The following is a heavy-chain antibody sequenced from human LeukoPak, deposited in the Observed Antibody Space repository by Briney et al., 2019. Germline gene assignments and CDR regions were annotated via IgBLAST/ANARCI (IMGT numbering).Heavy chain of an antibody. D-gene: IGHD6-13*01. Sequence: GGSLRLSCAASGFTFSSYAMSWVRQAPGKGLEWVSAISGSGGSTYYADSVKGRFTISRDNSKNSLYLQMNSLRAEDTAVYYCARVTAAAGDGYWGQGTLVTVSS. CDR1: GFTFSSYA. J-gene: IGHJ4*02. V-gene: IGHV3-23*01. CDR2: ISGSGGST. CDR3: ARVTAAAGDGY.